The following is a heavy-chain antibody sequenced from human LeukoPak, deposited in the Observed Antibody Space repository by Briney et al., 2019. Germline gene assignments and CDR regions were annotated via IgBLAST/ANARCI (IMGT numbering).Heavy chain of an antibody. CDR2: IYYSGST. D-gene: IGHD3-9*01. CDR1: GGSISSSSYY. CDR3: ARVGDYDILTGYRLHDAFDI. V-gene: IGHV4-39*07. J-gene: IGHJ3*02. Sequence: SQTLSLTCTVSGGSISSSSYYWGWIRQPPGKGLERLGSIYYSGSTYYNPSLKSRVTISVVTSKNQFSLKLSSVTAADTAVYYCARVGDYDILTGYRLHDAFDIWGQGTMVTVSS.